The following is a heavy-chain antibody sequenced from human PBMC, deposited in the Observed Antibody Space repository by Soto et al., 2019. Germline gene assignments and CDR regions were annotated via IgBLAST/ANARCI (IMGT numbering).Heavy chain of an antibody. D-gene: IGHD4-17*01. J-gene: IGHJ4*02. V-gene: IGHV3-33*01. Sequence: QVQLVESGGGVVQPGRSLRLSCAASGFTFSTHGFHWVRQAPGKGLEWVAVIWYHGSNEYYSDSVKGRFTISRDNSKNTLYLQMNSLRAEDTSLYYCARTPMTTVVGTFDYWGQGTLVTVSS. CDR3: ARTPMTTVVGTFDY. CDR1: GFTFSTHG. CDR2: IWYHGSNE.